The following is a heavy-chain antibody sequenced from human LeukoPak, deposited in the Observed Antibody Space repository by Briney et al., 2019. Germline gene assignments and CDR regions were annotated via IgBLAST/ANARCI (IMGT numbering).Heavy chain of an antibody. J-gene: IGHJ4*01. CDR3: ATDRGWRTSGYYLYYFEY. Sequence: PGGSLRLSCAASGFVFRNYFMSWVRQAPGKGLEWVASIKNDGSEKYYVDSVRGRYTISRDNTKNSPYLQMSSLRAEDTAVYYCATDRGWRTSGYYLYYFEYWGQEPWSPSPQ. V-gene: IGHV3-7*01. CDR2: IKNDGSEK. D-gene: IGHD3-3*01. CDR1: GFVFRNYF.